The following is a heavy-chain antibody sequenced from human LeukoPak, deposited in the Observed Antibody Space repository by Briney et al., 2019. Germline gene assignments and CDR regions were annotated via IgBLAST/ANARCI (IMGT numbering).Heavy chain of an antibody. CDR3: ARYVWGSYPTFEDY. CDR2: IFYSGST. D-gene: IGHD3-16*02. CDR1: GGSISSYY. J-gene: IGHJ4*02. V-gene: IGHV4-59*01. Sequence: PSETLSLTCTVSGGSISSYYWSWIRQPPGKGLEWIGYIFYSGSTNYKPSLKSRVTISVDTSKNQFSLKLSSVTAADTAVYYCARYVWGSYPTFEDYWGQGTLVTVSS.